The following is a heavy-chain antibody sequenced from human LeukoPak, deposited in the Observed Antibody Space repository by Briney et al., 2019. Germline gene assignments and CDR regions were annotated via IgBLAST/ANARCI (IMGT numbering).Heavy chain of an antibody. Sequence: SETLSLTCAVSGGSISSSNWWSWVRQPPGKGLEWIGEISHSGNTNYNPSLESRVTISVDKSKNQFSLKLSSVTAADTAVYFCARVTATTPFDYWGQGALVTVPP. CDR2: ISHSGNT. D-gene: IGHD1-1*01. V-gene: IGHV4-4*02. CDR1: GGSISSSNW. CDR3: ARVTATTPFDY. J-gene: IGHJ4*02.